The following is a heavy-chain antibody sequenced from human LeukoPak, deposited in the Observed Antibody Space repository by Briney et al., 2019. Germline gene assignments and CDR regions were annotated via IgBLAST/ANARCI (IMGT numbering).Heavy chain of an antibody. Sequence: TGGSLRLSCAASGFTFSSYAMSWVRQAPGKGLEWVSAISGSGGSTYYADSVKGRFTISRDNSKNTLYLQMNSLRAEDTAVYYCAKVGYCGGDCYPAPRLGFDYWGQGTLVTVSS. CDR2: ISGSGGST. CDR1: GFTFSSYA. J-gene: IGHJ4*02. CDR3: AKVGYCGGDCYPAPRLGFDY. V-gene: IGHV3-23*01. D-gene: IGHD2-21*02.